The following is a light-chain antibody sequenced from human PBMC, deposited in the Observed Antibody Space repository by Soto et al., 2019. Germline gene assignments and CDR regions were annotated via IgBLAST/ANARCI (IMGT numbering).Light chain of an antibody. CDR1: QSVSTS. CDR3: QQRSNWPLLS. J-gene: IGKJ4*01. CDR2: DAS. Sequence: EIVLTQSPATLSLSPGEEATLSCRASQSVSTSLAWYQQKPGQAPRLLIYDASKRATGISARFSGSGSGTDFTLTISSLEPEDFAVYYCQQRSNWPLLSFGGGTKVDNK. V-gene: IGKV3-11*01.